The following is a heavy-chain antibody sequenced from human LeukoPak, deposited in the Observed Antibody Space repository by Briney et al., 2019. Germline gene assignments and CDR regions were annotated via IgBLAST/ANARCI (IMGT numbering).Heavy chain of an antibody. CDR1: GYSISSGYY. Sequence: SETLSLTCTVSGYSISSGYYWGWIRQPPGKGLEWIGSIYHSGSTYYNPSLKSRVTISVDKSKNQFSLKLSSVTAADTAVYYCASMGDYGDYHDGMDVWGQGTTVTVSS. CDR3: ASMGDYGDYHDGMDV. D-gene: IGHD4-17*01. J-gene: IGHJ6*02. V-gene: IGHV4-38-2*02. CDR2: IYHSGST.